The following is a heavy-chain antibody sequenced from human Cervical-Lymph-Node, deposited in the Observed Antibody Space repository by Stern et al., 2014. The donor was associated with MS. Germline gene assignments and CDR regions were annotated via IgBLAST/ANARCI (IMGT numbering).Heavy chain of an antibody. V-gene: IGHV5-51*01. CDR3: ARHVQGFDY. CDR1: GYSFTIYY. Sequence: EVQLVQSGAEVKKPGESLKISCKLSGYSFTIYYIAWVRQMPGKGLEWMGVIYPYDSETTYSASFQGQVTISADKSITTAYLQWSSLRASDTAMYYCARHVQGFDYWGQGTLVTVSS. CDR2: IYPYDSET. J-gene: IGHJ4*02.